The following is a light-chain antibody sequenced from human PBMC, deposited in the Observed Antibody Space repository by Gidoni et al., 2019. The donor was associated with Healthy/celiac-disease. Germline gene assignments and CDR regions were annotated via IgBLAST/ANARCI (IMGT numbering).Light chain of an antibody. CDR2: GAS. Sequence: EIVLTQSPGTLSLSPGERATLSCRASQSVSRSYLAWYQQHPGQPPRLLIYGASRRATGIPDRFSGSGSATDSTLTICILEPEDFVVYYCQQYGSPRWTFGQGTKVEIK. CDR3: QQYGSPRWT. V-gene: IGKV3-20*01. CDR1: QSVSRSY. J-gene: IGKJ1*01.